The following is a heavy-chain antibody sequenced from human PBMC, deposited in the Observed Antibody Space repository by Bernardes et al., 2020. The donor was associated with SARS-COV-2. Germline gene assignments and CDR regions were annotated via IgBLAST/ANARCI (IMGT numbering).Heavy chain of an antibody. D-gene: IGHD3-10*01. CDR1: GGSISSSSYY. CDR2: IYYSGST. V-gene: IGHV4-39*01. J-gene: IGHJ4*02. Sequence: ETLSLTCTVSGGSISSSSYYWGWIRQPPGKGLEWIGSIYYSGSTYYNPSLKSRVTISVDTSKNQFSLKLSSVTAADTAVYYCARIYGSGSYCFDYWGQGTLVTVSS. CDR3: ARIYGSGSYCFDY.